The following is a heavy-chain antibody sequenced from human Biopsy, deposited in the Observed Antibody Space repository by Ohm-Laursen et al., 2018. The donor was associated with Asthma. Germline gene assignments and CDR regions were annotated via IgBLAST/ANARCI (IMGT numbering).Heavy chain of an antibody. Sequence: TLSLTCAASGFVFRSHAMHWVRQAPGKGLEWVAVVSYDGGVAHYADSMKGRFTISRDNAKSTLYLQMNRLRTDDTAVYYCAKRRGYSDLTDFDHWGQGTLVTVSS. D-gene: IGHD3-3*01. CDR2: VSYDGGVA. V-gene: IGHV3-30*18. CDR1: GFVFRSHA. J-gene: IGHJ4*02. CDR3: AKRRGYSDLTDFDH.